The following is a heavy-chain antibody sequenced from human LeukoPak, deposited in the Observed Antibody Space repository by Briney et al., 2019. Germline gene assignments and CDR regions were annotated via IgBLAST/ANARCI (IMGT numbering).Heavy chain of an antibody. D-gene: IGHD3-10*01. CDR3: VRAHNLGGWFDP. Sequence: GGSLRLSCAASGFTFSDYHMTWVRQAPGKGLEWVASINQDQNEIHYVDSVRGRFTISRDNAKNSLYLQMNSLTAEDTSVYYCVRAHNLGGWFDPWGQGTLVTVSS. CDR2: INQDQNEI. J-gene: IGHJ5*02. V-gene: IGHV3-7*04. CDR1: GFTFSDYH.